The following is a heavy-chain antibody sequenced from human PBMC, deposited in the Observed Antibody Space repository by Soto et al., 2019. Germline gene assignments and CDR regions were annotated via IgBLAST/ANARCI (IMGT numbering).Heavy chain of an antibody. J-gene: IGHJ4*02. CDR1: GFTFSSYG. D-gene: IGHD5-18*01. Sequence: QVQLVESGGGVVQPGRSLRLSCAASGFTFSSYGMHWVRQAPGKGLEWVAVIWYDGSNKYYADSVKGRFTISRDNSKNTLDLQMNSLRAEDTAVYYCARDRDSYEYWGQGTLVTVSS. V-gene: IGHV3-33*01. CDR2: IWYDGSNK. CDR3: ARDRDSYEY.